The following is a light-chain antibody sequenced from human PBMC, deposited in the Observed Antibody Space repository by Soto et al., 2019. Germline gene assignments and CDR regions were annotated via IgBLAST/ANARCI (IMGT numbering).Light chain of an antibody. Sequence: EIVLTQSPGTLSLSQGERATLSCRASQSVSSGYLAWYQQKPGQAPRLLIYGASSRATGIPDRFSGSGSGTDFTLTISRLEPEDFAVYYCQQYGSSPFTFGPGTKVDIK. CDR2: GAS. J-gene: IGKJ3*01. CDR3: QQYGSSPFT. CDR1: QSVSSGY. V-gene: IGKV3-20*01.